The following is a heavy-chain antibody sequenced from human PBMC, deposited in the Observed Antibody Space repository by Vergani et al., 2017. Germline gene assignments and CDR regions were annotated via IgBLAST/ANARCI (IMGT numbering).Heavy chain of an antibody. Sequence: QVQLQESGPGLVKPSQTLSLTCTVSGGSISSSSYYWGWIRQPPGKGLEWIGSIYYSGSTNYNPSLKSRVTISVDTSKNQFSLKLSSGTAADTAVYYCARVPYSSSWYGGGAEFDYWGQGTLVTVSS. CDR1: GGSISSSSYY. D-gene: IGHD6-13*01. J-gene: IGHJ4*02. CDR3: ARVPYSSSWYGGGAEFDY. CDR2: IYYSGST. V-gene: IGHV4-39*07.